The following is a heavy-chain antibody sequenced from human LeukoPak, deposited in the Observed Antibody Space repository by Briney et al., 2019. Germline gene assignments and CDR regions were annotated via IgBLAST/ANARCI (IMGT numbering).Heavy chain of an antibody. J-gene: IGHJ4*02. CDR1: GFTFSTYA. V-gene: IGHV3-30-3*01. CDR2: MSYDGNNK. D-gene: IGHD4-17*01. CDR3: AREDGDLPDY. Sequence: PGRSLRLSCAASGFTFSTYAMHWVRQAPGKRLEWVAVMSYDGNNKYYVDSVKGRFTISRDNSKNTLYLQMTSLRPEDTAVYYCAREDGDLPDYWGQGTLVTVSS.